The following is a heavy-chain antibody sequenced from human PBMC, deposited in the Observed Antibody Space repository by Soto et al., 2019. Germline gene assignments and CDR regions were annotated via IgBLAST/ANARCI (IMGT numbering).Heavy chain of an antibody. CDR2: IYPDDSDT. V-gene: IGHV5-51*01. CDR3: KRHRFSSSWYRMDV. Sequence: GESLKISCKGSGYKFTSYWIGWVRQTPGKGLEWMGVIYPDDSDTTYSPSFQGQVTISADKSISTAYLQWESLKASDTAMYYCKRHRFSSSWYRMDVWGQGTTVTVSS. CDR1: GYKFTSYW. J-gene: IGHJ6*02. D-gene: IGHD6-13*01.